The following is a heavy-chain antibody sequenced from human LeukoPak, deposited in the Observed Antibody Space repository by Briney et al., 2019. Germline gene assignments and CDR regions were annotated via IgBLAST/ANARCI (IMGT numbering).Heavy chain of an antibody. CDR2: IIPILGIA. D-gene: IGHD3-3*01. V-gene: IGHV1-69*04. Sequence: GASVKVSCKASGYTFTSYGISWVRQAPGQVLEWMGRIIPILGIANYAQKFQGRVTITADKSTSTAYMELSSLRSEDTAVYYCARAENRSQYYDFWSGPHSENYYDYYGLDVWGQGTTVTVSS. CDR1: GYTFTSYG. CDR3: ARAENRSQYYDFWSGPHSENYYDYYGLDV. J-gene: IGHJ6*02.